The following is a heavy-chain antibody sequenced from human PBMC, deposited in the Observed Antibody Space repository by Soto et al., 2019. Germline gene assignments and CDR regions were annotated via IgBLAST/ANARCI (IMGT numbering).Heavy chain of an antibody. J-gene: IGHJ6*03. Sequence: GASVKVSCKASCYTFTTYYMHWGRQAPGQRLEGMGIINPSGGSTSYAQTFQGRVTMTRDTSTSTVYMELSSLRSEDTAVYYCARDGIVVVPAAITAYYYYMDVWGKGTTVTVSS. D-gene: IGHD2-2*01. CDR3: ARDGIVVVPAAITAYYYYMDV. V-gene: IGHV1-46*03. CDR2: INPSGGST. CDR1: CYTFTTYY.